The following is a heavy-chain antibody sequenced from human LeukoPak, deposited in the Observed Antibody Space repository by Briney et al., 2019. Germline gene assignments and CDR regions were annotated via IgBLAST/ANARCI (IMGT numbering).Heavy chain of an antibody. CDR2: IKQDGSEK. J-gene: IGHJ1*01. V-gene: IGHV3-7*01. CDR3: ARGGGGHYYDSSGYYYFGYFQH. Sequence: QPGGSLRLSCAASGFSFSSYWMSWVRQAPGKGLEGVANIKQDGSEKYYVDSVKGRVTISRDNAKNSLYLQMNSLRAEDTAVYYCARGGGGHYYDSSGYYYFGYFQHWGQGTLVTVSS. CDR1: GFSFSSYW. D-gene: IGHD3-22*01.